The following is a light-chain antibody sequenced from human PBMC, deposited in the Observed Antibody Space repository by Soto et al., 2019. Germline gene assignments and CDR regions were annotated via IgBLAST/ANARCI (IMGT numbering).Light chain of an antibody. J-gene: IGKJ1*01. CDR1: QSISTS. CDR3: QPHNSHFKT. V-gene: IGKV1-5*01. Sequence: DIQMTQSPSSLSASVGDSVTITCRASQSISTSLAWYQQKPGKAPNLLIYDASSLASGVPSSFRGSGSGTEFTLTISSLQPDDFETFYRQPHNSHFKTFGQGTKVDIK. CDR2: DAS.